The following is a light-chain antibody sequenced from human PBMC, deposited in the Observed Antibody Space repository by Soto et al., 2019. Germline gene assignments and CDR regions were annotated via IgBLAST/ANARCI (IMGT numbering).Light chain of an antibody. V-gene: IGKV1-39*01. J-gene: IGKJ4*01. CDR1: QSISSY. CDR2: DAS. CDR3: QQSDSTPLT. Sequence: DIQMTQYPSSLSASVGDRVTITCRASQSISSYLNWYQQKPGKAPKLLIYDASSLQSGVPSRFSGSGSGTDFTLTISNLQPEDFATYYCQQSDSTPLTFGGGTKVEIK.